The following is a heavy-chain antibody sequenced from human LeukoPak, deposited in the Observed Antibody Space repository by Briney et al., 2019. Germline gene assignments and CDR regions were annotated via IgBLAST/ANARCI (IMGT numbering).Heavy chain of an antibody. D-gene: IGHD4/OR15-4a*01. Sequence: PGGSLRLSCAASGFTFNNYAMSWVRQAPGKGLEWVASISGGGETTYYADSAKGRFTISRDNSQNTLYMQMNSLRAEDTAVYYGGGLYADYVGYFWFDYWGQGTLVTVSS. CDR3: GGLYADYVGYFWFDY. CDR2: ISGGGETT. J-gene: IGHJ5*01. CDR1: GFTFNNYA. V-gene: IGHV3-23*01.